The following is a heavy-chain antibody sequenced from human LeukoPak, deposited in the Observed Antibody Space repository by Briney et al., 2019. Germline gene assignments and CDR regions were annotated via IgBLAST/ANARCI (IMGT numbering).Heavy chain of an antibody. CDR3: AKQLGYCSDGSCYFPY. Sequence: GGSLRLSCAASGFTFSGYGMHWVRQAPGKGLEWVAVISYDGSNKDYGDSVKGRFTISRDNSKNTLDLQMNSLRAEDTAVYYCAKQLGYCSDGSCYFPYWGQGTLVTVSS. J-gene: IGHJ4*02. CDR2: ISYDGSNK. V-gene: IGHV3-30*18. CDR1: GFTFSGYG. D-gene: IGHD2-15*01.